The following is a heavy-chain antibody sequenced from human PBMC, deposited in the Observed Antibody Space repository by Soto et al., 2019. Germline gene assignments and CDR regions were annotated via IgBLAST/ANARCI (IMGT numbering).Heavy chain of an antibody. Sequence: ASVKVSCKASGYTFTSYGISWVRQAPGQGLEWMGWISAYNGNTNYAQKFQGRVTMTTDTSTSTAYMELRSLRSDDTAVYYCARVLGQWLVSYYFDYWGQGTLVTVSS. CDR1: GYTFTSYG. CDR2: ISAYNGNT. J-gene: IGHJ4*02. V-gene: IGHV1-18*01. D-gene: IGHD6-19*01. CDR3: ARVLGQWLVSYYFDY.